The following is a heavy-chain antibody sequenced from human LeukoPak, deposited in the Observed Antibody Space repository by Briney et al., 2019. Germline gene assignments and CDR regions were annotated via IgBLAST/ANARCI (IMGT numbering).Heavy chain of an antibody. CDR3: ARPETQYSSGLDGFDI. D-gene: IGHD6-19*01. V-gene: IGHV3-74*01. CDR1: GFTFSTYW. CDR2: INSDGSRT. Sequence: GGSLRLSCAASGFTFSTYWMHWVRQAPGKGLVWVSCINSDGSRTTYADSVKGRFTISRDNAKNTLYLQMNSLKTEDTAVYYCARPETQYSSGLDGFDIWGQGIMVTVSS. J-gene: IGHJ3*02.